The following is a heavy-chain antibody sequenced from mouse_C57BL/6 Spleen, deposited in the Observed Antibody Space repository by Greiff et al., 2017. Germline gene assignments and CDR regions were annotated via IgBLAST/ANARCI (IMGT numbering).Heavy chain of an antibody. D-gene: IGHD2-12*01. J-gene: IGHJ4*01. V-gene: IGHV3-6*01. Sequence: EVQLQQSGPGLVKPSQSLSLTCSVTGYSITSGYYWNWIRQFPGNKLEWMGYISYDGSNNYNPSLKNRISITRDTSKNQFFLKLNSVTTEDTATYYCARDYDGDYYAMDYWGQGTSVTVSS. CDR1: GYSITSGYY. CDR3: ARDYDGDYYAMDY. CDR2: ISYDGSN.